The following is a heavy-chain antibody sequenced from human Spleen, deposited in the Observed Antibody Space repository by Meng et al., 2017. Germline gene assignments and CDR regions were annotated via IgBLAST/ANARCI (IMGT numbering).Heavy chain of an antibody. J-gene: IGHJ4*02. V-gene: IGHV4-34*01. Sequence: SETLSLTCAVYGGSFSGYYWSWIRQPPGKGLEWIGEINHSGSTYYNPSLKSRVTISVDTSKNQFSLKLSSVTAADSAVYYCAGGTVAGTGHYYFDYWGQGTLVTVSS. CDR2: INHSGST. CDR1: GGSFSGYY. CDR3: AGGTVAGTGHYYFDY. D-gene: IGHD6-19*01.